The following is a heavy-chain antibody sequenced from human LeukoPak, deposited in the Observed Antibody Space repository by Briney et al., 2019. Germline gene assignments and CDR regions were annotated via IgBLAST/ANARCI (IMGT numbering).Heavy chain of an antibody. Sequence: GGSPRLSCTVSGFTITNNWMYWVRQAPGRGLVWVSRIKMDERSAVYADSVKGRFIISRDNAKNTVYLQMNSLRADDTAVYYCATVFKGSSLQDYWGQGTLVTVSS. V-gene: IGHV3-74*03. CDR1: GFTITNNW. D-gene: IGHD3-10*01. CDR2: IKMDERSA. J-gene: IGHJ4*02. CDR3: ATVFKGSSLQDY.